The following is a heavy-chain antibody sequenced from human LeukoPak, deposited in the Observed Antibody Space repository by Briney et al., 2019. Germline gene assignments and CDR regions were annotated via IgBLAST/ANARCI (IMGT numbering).Heavy chain of an antibody. V-gene: IGHV3-74*01. CDR1: RFPFSSYW. D-gene: IGHD3-22*01. CDR3: SRGLVGYYHDSSTYPDS. Sequence: GGSLRLSCAASRFPFSSYWMHWVRQAPGKGLVWVSRINGDGSITTYADSVKGRFTISRDNAKNMLYLQLDSLTAGDTAVYYCSRGLVGYYHDSSTYPDSWGQGTLVTVSS. J-gene: IGHJ4*02. CDR2: INGDGSIT.